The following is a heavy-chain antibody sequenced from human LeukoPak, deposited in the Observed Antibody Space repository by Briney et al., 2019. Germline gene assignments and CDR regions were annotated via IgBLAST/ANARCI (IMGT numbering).Heavy chain of an antibody. J-gene: IGHJ4*02. CDR3: ARSSRGAGAGFDY. Sequence: SETLSLTCAVYGGSFSGYYWSWIRQPPGKGLEWIGYIYYSGSTNYNPSLKSRVTISIDTSKNQFSLKLSSVTAADTAVYYCARSSRGAGAGFDYWGQGTLVTVSS. CDR2: IYYSGST. V-gene: IGHV4-59*01. D-gene: IGHD3-10*01. CDR1: GGSFSGYY.